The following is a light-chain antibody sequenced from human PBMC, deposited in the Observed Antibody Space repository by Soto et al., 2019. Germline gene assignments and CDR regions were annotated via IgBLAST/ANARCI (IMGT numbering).Light chain of an antibody. CDR1: QSVSSTF. CDR2: GAA. Sequence: ENVLTQSPGTLSLSPGERATLSCRASQSVSSTFLAWYQQKPGQAPRLLIYGAASRATGIPDRFSGSGTGTDCTLTISRLEPEDFAVYYCQQYGSSPRTFGGGTKVEIK. CDR3: QQYGSSPRT. V-gene: IGKV3-20*01. J-gene: IGKJ4*01.